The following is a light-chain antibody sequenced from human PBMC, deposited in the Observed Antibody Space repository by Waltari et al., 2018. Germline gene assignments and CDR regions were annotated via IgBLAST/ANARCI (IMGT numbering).Light chain of an antibody. CDR1: QSISNW. J-gene: IGKJ1*01. Sequence: DIQMTQSPPTLSASVGDRVTITCRASQSISNWLAWYQQKPGKAPKLLIYKASSLESGVPSRFSGSGSGTEFTLTISSLQPDDSASYYCQQYYSYSTFGQGTKVEIK. CDR2: KAS. V-gene: IGKV1-5*03. CDR3: QQYYSYST.